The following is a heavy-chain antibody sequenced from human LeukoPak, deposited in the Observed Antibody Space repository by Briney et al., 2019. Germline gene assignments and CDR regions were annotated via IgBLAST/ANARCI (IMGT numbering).Heavy chain of an antibody. V-gene: IGHV3-43*01. D-gene: IGHD5-12*01. Sequence: GGSLRLSCAASGFTYVDYSMHWVRQPPGKGLEWVSLINWDGGTTYYADSVKGRFTISRDNSKNTLHLQMNGLRAEDTAVYYCARDPLDISRWANAFDIWGQGTTVIVSS. CDR3: ARDPLDISRWANAFDI. CDR2: INWDGGTT. J-gene: IGHJ3*02. CDR1: GFTYVDYS.